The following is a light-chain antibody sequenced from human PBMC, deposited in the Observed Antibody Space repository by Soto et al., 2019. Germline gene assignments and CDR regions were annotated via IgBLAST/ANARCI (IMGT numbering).Light chain of an antibody. CDR3: SSFTRSSTLV. CDR1: SSDVGAYNY. V-gene: IGLV2-14*03. J-gene: IGLJ2*01. CDR2: DVS. Sequence: QSALTQPASVSGSPGQSITISCTGTSSDVGAYNYVSWYQQHPGNAPKLMIYDVSNRPSGVSNRFSGSKSGNTASLTISGLQAEDEGAYYCSSFTRSSTLVFGAGTKVTVL.